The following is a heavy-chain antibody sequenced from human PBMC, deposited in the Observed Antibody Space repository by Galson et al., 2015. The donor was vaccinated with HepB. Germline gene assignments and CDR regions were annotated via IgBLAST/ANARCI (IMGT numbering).Heavy chain of an antibody. CDR3: ARANGIAVAGTKKPPLY. Sequence: SLRLSCAASGFTFSSYSMNWVRQAPGKGLEWVSSISSSSSYIYYADSVKGRFTISRDNAKNSLYLQMNSLRAEDTAVYYCARANGIAVAGTKKPPLYWGQGTLVTVSS. CDR2: ISSSSSYI. J-gene: IGHJ4*02. D-gene: IGHD6-19*01. V-gene: IGHV3-21*01. CDR1: GFTFSSYS.